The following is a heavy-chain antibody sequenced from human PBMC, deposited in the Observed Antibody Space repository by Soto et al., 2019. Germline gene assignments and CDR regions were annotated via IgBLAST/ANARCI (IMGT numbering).Heavy chain of an antibody. J-gene: IGHJ3*02. D-gene: IGHD4-4*01. V-gene: IGHV3-33*01. CDR2: IWYDGSNK. CDR1: GFTFSSYG. Sequence: QVQLVESGGGVVQPGRSLRLSCAASGFTFSSYGMHWVHQAPGKGLEWVAVIWYDGSNKYYADSVKGRFTISRDNSKNTLYLQMNSLRAEDTAVYYCARDQVPNSNYDGSAFDIWGQGTMVTVSS. CDR3: ARDQVPNSNYDGSAFDI.